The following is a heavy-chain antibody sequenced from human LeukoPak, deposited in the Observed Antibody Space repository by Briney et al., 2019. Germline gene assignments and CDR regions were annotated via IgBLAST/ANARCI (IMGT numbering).Heavy chain of an antibody. CDR2: IYPGDSDS. V-gene: IGHV5-51*01. CDR1: GYSFSNSW. CDR3: ARKIAGAGRFDY. D-gene: IGHD6-13*01. Sequence: GESLKISCEGSGYSFSNSWIGWVRQKPGKGLEWMGTIYPGDSDSRYGPSFEGQVTLSADKSISTAYLQWSSLKSSDTAMYYCARKIAGAGRFDYWGQGTLVTVSS. J-gene: IGHJ4*02.